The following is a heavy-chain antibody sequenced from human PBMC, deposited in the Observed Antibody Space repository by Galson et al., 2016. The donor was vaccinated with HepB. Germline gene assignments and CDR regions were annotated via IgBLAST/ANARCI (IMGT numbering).Heavy chain of an antibody. D-gene: IGHD2-15*01. Sequence: SLRLSCAASGFTVSNNYMRWVRQAPGKGLEWVSLIYNGGSTYYADSVKGRFTISRDSSKNTLYLQMNSLRAEDTAVYYCARNRHCSGGGCYGAWGQGTLVTVSS. CDR2: IYNGGST. CDR1: GFTVSNNY. V-gene: IGHV3-66*01. CDR3: ARNRHCSGGGCYGA. J-gene: IGHJ5*02.